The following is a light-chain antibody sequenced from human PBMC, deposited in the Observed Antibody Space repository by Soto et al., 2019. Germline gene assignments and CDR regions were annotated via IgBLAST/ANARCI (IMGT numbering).Light chain of an antibody. CDR3: FSYLTDSTWI. Sequence: QSALTQPASVSGSPGQSITISCTGTSSDVGDYEHVSWYQQYPGKAPKLLIYEVSSRPSGVSNRFSGSKSANTAALTISGLQPEDEADYYCFSYLTDSTWIFGGGTKVTVL. CDR2: EVS. J-gene: IGLJ2*01. CDR1: SSDVGDYEH. V-gene: IGLV2-14*01.